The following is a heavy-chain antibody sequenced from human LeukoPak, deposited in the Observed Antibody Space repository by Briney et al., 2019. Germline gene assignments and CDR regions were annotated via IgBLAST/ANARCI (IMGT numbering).Heavy chain of an antibody. Sequence: GGSRLLSCDASGLSFSNSWMHWVRQLPGRGLVWASRMYGDMRDISYADSVKGRFTISRDNAKNTVYLQMNSLRGEDTAVYYCARDLGLRGSTWGQGTLVTVSS. V-gene: IGHV3-74*01. D-gene: IGHD5-12*01. CDR3: ARDLGLRGST. CDR2: MYGDMRDI. J-gene: IGHJ5*02. CDR1: GLSFSNSW.